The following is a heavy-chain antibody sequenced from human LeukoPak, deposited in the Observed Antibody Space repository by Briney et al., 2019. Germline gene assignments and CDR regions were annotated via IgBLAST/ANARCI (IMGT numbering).Heavy chain of an antibody. CDR2: ISGSGGNT. J-gene: IGHJ6*02. CDR1: GFIFNNYA. D-gene: IGHD4-23*01. Sequence: GGSLRLSCAVSGFIFNNYAMSWVRQAPGKGLEWVSAISGSGGNTYYADSVKGRFTSSRDNSKNTLYLQMNSLRAEDTAVYYCAKDGGYGGNPVLPYSYYGMDVWGQGTTVTVSS. V-gene: IGHV3-23*01. CDR3: AKDGGYGGNPVLPYSYYGMDV.